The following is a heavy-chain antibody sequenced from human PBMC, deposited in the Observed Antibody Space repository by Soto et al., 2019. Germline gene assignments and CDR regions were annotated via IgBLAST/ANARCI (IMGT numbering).Heavy chain of an antibody. V-gene: IGHV5-51*04. CDR2: INSCDSDM. J-gene: IGHJ6*02. D-gene: IGHD4-4*01. Sequence: GECQKSSMRAAGYNITTYCIAWVRQMSWKGLEWMGIINSCDSDMRYRPSFPGPVTISGDHPISTAYLKWSSKKGSYTGMYSCPRHEQFYYCHYFMDVWGQGTVVTVSS. CDR1: GYNITTYC. CDR3: PRHEQFYYCHYFMDV.